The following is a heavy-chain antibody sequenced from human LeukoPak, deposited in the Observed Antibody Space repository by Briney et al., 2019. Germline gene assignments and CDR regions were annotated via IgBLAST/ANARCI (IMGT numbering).Heavy chain of an antibody. V-gene: IGHV3-23*01. J-gene: IGHJ4*02. CDR3: ARAMRDGYNYPYYFDY. CDR1: GFTLSSYA. D-gene: IGHD5-24*01. Sequence: GGSLRLSCAASGFTLSSYAMSWVRQAPGKGLEWVSAISGSGGSTYYADSVKGRFTISRDNAKNSLYLQMNSLRAEDTAVYYCARAMRDGYNYPYYFDYWGQGTLVTVSS. CDR2: ISGSGGST.